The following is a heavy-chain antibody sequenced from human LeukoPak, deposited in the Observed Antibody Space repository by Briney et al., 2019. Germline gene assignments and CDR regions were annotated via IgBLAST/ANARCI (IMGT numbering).Heavy chain of an antibody. D-gene: IGHD6-13*01. CDR1: GFTFSSYA. J-gene: IGHJ5*02. Sequence: GGSLRLSCAASGFTFSSYAMSWVRQAPGKGLEWVSAISGSGDSTYYADSVKGRFTISRDNSKNTLYLQMNSLRAEDTAVYYCARVFAAAWGPSTLTDWFDPWGQGTLVTVSS. V-gene: IGHV3-23*01. CDR2: ISGSGDST. CDR3: ARVFAAAWGPSTLTDWFDP.